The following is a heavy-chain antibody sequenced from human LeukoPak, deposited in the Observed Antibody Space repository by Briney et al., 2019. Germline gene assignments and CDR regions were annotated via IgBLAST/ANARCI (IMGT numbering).Heavy chain of an antibody. CDR1: GGTFSSYA. CDR2: IIPIFGTA. V-gene: IGHV1-69*13. Sequence: SVTVSCKASGGTFSSYAISWVRQAPGQGLEWMGGIIPIFGTANYAQKFQGRVTITADESTSTAYMELSSLRSEDTAVYYCARTDSSGYPPDYWGQGTLVTVSS. CDR3: ARTDSSGYPPDY. D-gene: IGHD3-22*01. J-gene: IGHJ4*02.